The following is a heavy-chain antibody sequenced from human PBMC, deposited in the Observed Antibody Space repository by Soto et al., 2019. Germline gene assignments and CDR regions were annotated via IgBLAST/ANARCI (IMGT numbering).Heavy chain of an antibody. CDR3: ARQSYHYGSGSYSDAFDI. D-gene: IGHD3-10*01. CDR1: GYSFTNYR. CDR2: IYPGDSDT. Sequence: GESLKISRKGSGYSFTNYRIGWVRQMPGKGLEWMGLIYPGDSDTRYSPSFQGQVTISADKSISIAYLQWSSLKASDTAMYYCARQSYHYGSGSYSDAFDIWGQGTMVTVSS. J-gene: IGHJ3*02. V-gene: IGHV5-51*01.